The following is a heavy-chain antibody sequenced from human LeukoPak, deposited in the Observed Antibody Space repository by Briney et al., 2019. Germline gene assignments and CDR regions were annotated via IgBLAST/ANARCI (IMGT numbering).Heavy chain of an antibody. CDR2: ISSSGSTI. CDR3: ARRIKTNISGSLGY. CDR1: GFTFSSYE. D-gene: IGHD2/OR15-2a*01. J-gene: IGHJ4*02. V-gene: IGHV3-48*03. Sequence: EPGGSLRLSWAASGFTFSSYEMNWVRQAPGKGLEWVAYISSSGSTIYYADSVKGRFPISRDHAKNSLYLQMSSLRAEDTAVYYCARRIKTNISGSLGYWGQGTLVTVSS.